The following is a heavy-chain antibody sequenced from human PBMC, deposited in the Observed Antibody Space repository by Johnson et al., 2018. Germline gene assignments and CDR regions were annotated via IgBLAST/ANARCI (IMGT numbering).Heavy chain of an antibody. CDR2: IPSDERNN. J-gene: IGHJ3*01. Sequence: QEQLVESGGGVVQPGRSLRLSCAASGFTFTNYVMHWVRQAPGKGLEWVALIPSDERNNFYADSLKGRFTISRDNSKLYLQMDSRRAEDTAVYYCTRVFGSYPGQAFDVWGQGTMVTVSS. V-gene: IGHV3-30*03. CDR1: GFTFTNYV. D-gene: IGHD1-26*01. CDR3: TRVFGSYPGQAFDV.